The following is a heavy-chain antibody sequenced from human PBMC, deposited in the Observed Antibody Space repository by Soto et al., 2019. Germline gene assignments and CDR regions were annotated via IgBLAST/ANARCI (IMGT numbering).Heavy chain of an antibody. CDR1: VGTFSSYA. V-gene: IGHV1-69*13. Sequence: SVTVSCKASVGTFSSYAISWVRQATGKGHEWMGGIIPIFGTANYAQKFQGRVTITADESTSTAYMELSSLRSEDTAVYYCARDVGDHYDSSGYPRDDAFDIWGQGTMVTVSS. D-gene: IGHD3-22*01. CDR3: ARDVGDHYDSSGYPRDDAFDI. CDR2: IIPIFGTA. J-gene: IGHJ3*02.